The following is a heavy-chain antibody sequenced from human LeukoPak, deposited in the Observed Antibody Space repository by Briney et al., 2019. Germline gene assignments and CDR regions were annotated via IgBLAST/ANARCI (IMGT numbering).Heavy chain of an antibody. J-gene: IGHJ4*02. Sequence: TGGSLRLSCAASGFTFSSYWMSWARQAPGKGLEWVANIKTDGSQIYYVDSVKGRFTISRDNAKNSLYLQMNSLRAEDTAVYYCARDLNWETYWGQGTLVTVSS. D-gene: IGHD1-1*01. CDR1: GFTFSSYW. CDR3: ARDLNWETY. CDR2: IKTDGSQI. V-gene: IGHV3-7*01.